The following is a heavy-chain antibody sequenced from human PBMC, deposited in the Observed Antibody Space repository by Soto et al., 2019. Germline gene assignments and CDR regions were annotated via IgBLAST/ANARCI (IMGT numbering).Heavy chain of an antibody. Sequence: PSETLSLTCTVSGGSISSGGYYWSWIRQHPGKGLEWIGYIYYSGSTYYNPSLKSRVTISVDTSKNQFSLKLSSVTAADTAVYYCARDNASGDSGGGYGMDVWGQGTTVTVSS. V-gene: IGHV4-31*03. J-gene: IGHJ6*02. CDR3: ARDNASGDSGGGYGMDV. CDR2: IYYSGST. D-gene: IGHD3-22*01. CDR1: GGSISSGGYY.